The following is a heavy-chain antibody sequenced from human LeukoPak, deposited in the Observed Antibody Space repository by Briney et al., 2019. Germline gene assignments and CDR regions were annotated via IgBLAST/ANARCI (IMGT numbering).Heavy chain of an antibody. D-gene: IGHD1/OR15-1a*01. CDR2: ISWNSNSI. CDR3: GRIAINANNGMDV. CDR1: GFTFDDYA. Sequence: GGSLRLSCAASGFTFDDYAMHWVRQAPGKGLEWVSGISWNSNSIGYADSVKGRFTISRDNAKNSLYLQMNSLRAEDTALYYCGRIAINANNGMDVWGQGTTVTVSS. J-gene: IGHJ6*02. V-gene: IGHV3-9*01.